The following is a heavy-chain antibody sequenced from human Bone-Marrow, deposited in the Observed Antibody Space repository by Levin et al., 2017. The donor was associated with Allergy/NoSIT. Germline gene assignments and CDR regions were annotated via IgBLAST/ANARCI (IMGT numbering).Heavy chain of an antibody. CDR1: GVSISSHY. D-gene: IGHD4-11*01. J-gene: IGHJ6*02. Sequence: SETLSLTCTVSGVSISSHYWSWIRQPPGKGLEWIGYSYYGGSTDYNPSLKSRVTISVDTSKRQFSLNLSSVTAADTAVYYCARLVTTVSSYYYATDVWGQGTTVTVSS. CDR2: SYYGGST. CDR3: ARLVTTVSSYYYATDV. V-gene: IGHV4-59*08.